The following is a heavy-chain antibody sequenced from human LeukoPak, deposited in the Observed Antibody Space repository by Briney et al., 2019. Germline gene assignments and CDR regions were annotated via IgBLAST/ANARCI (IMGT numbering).Heavy chain of an antibody. V-gene: IGHV3-30*18. CDR1: GFTFSSYG. D-gene: IGHD2-15*01. CDR3: AKDPYRVVVATGNYLDP. CDR2: ISHDGSNI. J-gene: IGHJ5*02. Sequence: GGSLRLSCAASGFTFSSYGMHWVRQAPGKGLEWVAVISHDGSNIYYGDSVKGRFSISRDNSKNTLYLQMNSLRAEDTAVYYCAKDPYRVVVATGNYLDPWGQGTLVTVSS.